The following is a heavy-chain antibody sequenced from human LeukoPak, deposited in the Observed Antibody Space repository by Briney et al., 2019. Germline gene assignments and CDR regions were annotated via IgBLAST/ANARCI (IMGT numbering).Heavy chain of an antibody. Sequence: ETLSLTCTVSGGSISSYYWSWIRQPPGKGLEWIGYIYYSGSTNYNPSLKSRVTISVDTSKNQFSLKLSPVTAADTAVYYCARDLKVGARHRYWYFDLWGRGTLATVSS. D-gene: IGHD1-26*01. J-gene: IGHJ2*01. V-gene: IGHV4-59*12. CDR2: IYYSGST. CDR3: ARDLKVGARHRYWYFDL. CDR1: GGSISSYY.